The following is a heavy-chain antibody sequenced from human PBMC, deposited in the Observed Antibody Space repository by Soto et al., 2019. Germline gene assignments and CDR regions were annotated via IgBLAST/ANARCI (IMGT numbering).Heavy chain of an antibody. Sequence: QVQLVESGGGVVQPGRSLRLSCAASGFTFSSYAMHWVRQAPGKGLEWVAVISYDGSNKYYADSVKGRFTISRDNSKNTLYLQMNSLRAVDTAVYYCARDIGYYGSHPLYYYYGMDVWGQGTTVTVSS. J-gene: IGHJ6*02. CDR2: ISYDGSNK. V-gene: IGHV3-30-3*01. D-gene: IGHD1-26*01. CDR1: GFTFSSYA. CDR3: ARDIGYYGSHPLYYYYGMDV.